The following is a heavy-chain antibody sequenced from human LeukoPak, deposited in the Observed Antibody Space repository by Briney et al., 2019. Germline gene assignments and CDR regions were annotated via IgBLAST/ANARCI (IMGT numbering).Heavy chain of an antibody. V-gene: IGHV1-69*01. Sequence: SVTVSCKASGGTFSSYAISLVRQAPGQGLEWMGGIIPIFGTANYAQKFQGRVTITADESTSTAYMELSSLRSEDTAVYYCARDVGCEGCSSYWGQRTLVTVSS. CDR2: IIPIFGTA. D-gene: IGHD2-2*01. CDR1: GGTFSSYA. CDR3: ARDVGCEGCSSY. J-gene: IGHJ4*02.